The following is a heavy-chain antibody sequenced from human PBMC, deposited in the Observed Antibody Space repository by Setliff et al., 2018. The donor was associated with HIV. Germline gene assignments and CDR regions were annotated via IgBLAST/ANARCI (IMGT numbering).Heavy chain of an antibody. D-gene: IGHD3-22*01. V-gene: IGHV1-69*05. CDR1: GDTFRSHA. J-gene: IGHJ4*02. CDR2: IIPIIATT. Sequence: SVKVSCKASGDTFRSHAISWVRQAPGQGLEWMGGIIPIIATTNYAQKFQESLRDHSTTTTYMELSSLSSEDTAVYYCVRVGPWYYGRSGYLASWDYWGQGTQVTVS. CDR3: VRVGPWYYGRSGYLASWDY.